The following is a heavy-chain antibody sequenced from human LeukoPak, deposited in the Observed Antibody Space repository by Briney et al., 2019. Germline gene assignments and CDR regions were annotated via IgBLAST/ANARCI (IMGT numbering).Heavy chain of an antibody. CDR1: GFTFSNAW. V-gene: IGHV3-15*01. CDR2: IISKVDGGTA. D-gene: IGHD1-26*01. Sequence: GGSLRLSCAASGFTFSNAWMSWVRQAPGKGLEWVGRIISKVDGGTADYAAPVKGRFTISRDDSKTTVYLQMNSLKSEDTAVYYCSTSGGPTTRFVAYWGQGTLVSVSS. CDR3: STSGGPTTRFVAY. J-gene: IGHJ4*02.